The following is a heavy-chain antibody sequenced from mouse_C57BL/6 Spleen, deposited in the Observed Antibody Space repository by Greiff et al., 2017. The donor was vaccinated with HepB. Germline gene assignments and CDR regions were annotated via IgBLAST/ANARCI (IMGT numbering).Heavy chain of an antibody. J-gene: IGHJ1*03. CDR3: ARRDYYGSTDWYFDV. CDR1: GFTFSDYG. CDR2: ISSGSSTI. V-gene: IGHV5-17*01. D-gene: IGHD1-1*01. Sequence: VQLKESGGGLVKPGGSLKLSCAASGFTFSDYGMHWVRQAPEKGLEWVAYISSGSSTIYYADTVKGRFTISRDNAKNTLFLQMTSLRSEDTAMYYCARRDYYGSTDWYFDVWGTGTTVTVSS.